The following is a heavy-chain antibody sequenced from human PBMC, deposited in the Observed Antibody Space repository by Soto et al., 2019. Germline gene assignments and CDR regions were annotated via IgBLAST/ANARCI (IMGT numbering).Heavy chain of an antibody. V-gene: IGHV3-33*01. CDR3: AREELEYSYGLDYYYGMDV. Sequence: PGGSLRLSCAASGSTFSNYGMHWVRQAPGKGLEWVAVVWYDGTTKFYPDSVKGRFTISRDNSNNTLYLQMNSLRVEDTAVYYSAREELEYSYGLDYYYGMDVWGQGTTVTVSS. J-gene: IGHJ6*02. CDR2: VWYDGTTK. CDR1: GSTFSNYG. D-gene: IGHD5-18*01.